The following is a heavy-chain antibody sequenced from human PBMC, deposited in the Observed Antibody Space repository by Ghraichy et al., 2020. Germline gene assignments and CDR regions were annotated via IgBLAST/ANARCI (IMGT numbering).Heavy chain of an antibody. CDR2: ISSSSSYI. CDR3: ASPYSSSWYGSGY. J-gene: IGHJ4*02. V-gene: IGHV3-21*01. Sequence: GGSLRLSCAASGFTFSSYSMNWVRQAPGKGLEWVSSISSSSSYIYYADSVKGRFTISRDNAKNSLYLQMNSLRAEDTAVYYCASPYSSSWYGSGYWGQGTLVTVSS. CDR1: GFTFSSYS. D-gene: IGHD6-13*01.